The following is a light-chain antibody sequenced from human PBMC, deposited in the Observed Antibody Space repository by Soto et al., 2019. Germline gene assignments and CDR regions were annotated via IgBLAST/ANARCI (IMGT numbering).Light chain of an antibody. CDR1: SSDVGGYNY. J-gene: IGLJ2*01. Sequence: QSALTQPASVSGSPGQSITISCTGTSSDVGGYNYVSWYQQHPGKATKLMIYDVSNRPSGVSNRFSGSKSGNTASLTISGLQAEDEADYYCSSYPSSSTLVFGGGTKLTVL. CDR3: SSYPSSSTLV. CDR2: DVS. V-gene: IGLV2-14*01.